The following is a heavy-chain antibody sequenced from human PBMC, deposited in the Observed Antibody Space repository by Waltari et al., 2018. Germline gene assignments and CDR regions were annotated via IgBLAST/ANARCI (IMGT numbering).Heavy chain of an antibody. CDR1: GGSISSGSYY. V-gene: IGHV4-61*02. CDR3: ARGGATTLYYYYGMDV. J-gene: IGHJ6*02. Sequence: QVQLQESGPGLVKPSQTLSLTCTVSGGSISSGSYYWSWIRQPAGKGLEWIGRIYTSGSTNYNPSLKGRVTISVDTSKNQFSLKLSSVTAADTAVYYCARGGATTLYYYYGMDVWGQGTTVTVSS. CDR2: IYTSGST. D-gene: IGHD5-12*01.